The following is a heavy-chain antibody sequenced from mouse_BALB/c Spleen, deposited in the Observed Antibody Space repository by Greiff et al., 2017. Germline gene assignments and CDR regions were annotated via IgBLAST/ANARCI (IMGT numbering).Heavy chain of an antibody. V-gene: IGHV1-63*02. CDR3: ARGDYYGSNSYWYFDV. J-gene: IGHJ1*01. Sequence: QVQLKESGAELVRPGTSVKISCKASAYTFTNYWLGWVKQRPGHGLEWIGDIYPGGGYTNYNEKFKGKATLTADTSSSTSEDSAVYFCARGDYYGSNSYWYFDVWGAGTTVTVSS. CDR2: IYPGGGYT. CDR1: AYTFTNYW. D-gene: IGHD1-1*01.